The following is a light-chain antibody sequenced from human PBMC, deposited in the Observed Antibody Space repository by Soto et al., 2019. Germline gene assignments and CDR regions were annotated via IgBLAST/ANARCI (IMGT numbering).Light chain of an antibody. CDR1: SSDVGGYNY. V-gene: IGLV2-14*01. CDR2: DVS. J-gene: IGLJ2*01. CDR3: CSYTSSSTLV. Sequence: QSALTQPASVSGSPGQSITISCTGTSSDVGGYNYVSWYQQHPGNAPTLMIYDVSNRPSGVSNLFSGSKSGNTASLTISGRQAEEEADYYCCSYTSSSTLVFGGGTKVTVL.